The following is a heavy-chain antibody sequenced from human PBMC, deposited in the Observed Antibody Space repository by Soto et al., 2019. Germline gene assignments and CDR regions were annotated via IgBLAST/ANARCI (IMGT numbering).Heavy chain of an antibody. Sequence: QVQLQESGPGLVKPSETLSLTCTVSGDSVSSPRYFWSWIRQPPGKGLEWIGYIYYSETTNYNPPLKSRITMSVTPSKNRFSLKLSSVTAADTAVYYCARPSGGGGYSDYWGQGTLVTVSS. V-gene: IGHV4-61*01. D-gene: IGHD3-16*01. J-gene: IGHJ4*02. CDR3: ARPSGGGGYSDY. CDR2: IYYSETT. CDR1: GDSVSSPRYF.